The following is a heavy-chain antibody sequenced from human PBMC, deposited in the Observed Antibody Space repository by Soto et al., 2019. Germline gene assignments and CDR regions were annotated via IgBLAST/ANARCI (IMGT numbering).Heavy chain of an antibody. J-gene: IGHJ4*02. D-gene: IGHD3-10*01. CDR2: INYSGST. CDR1: GGSISSGDYY. V-gene: IGHV4-39*07. CDR3: ARASVQYGSGTYEGGYYYFDY. Sequence: SETLSLTCTVSGGSISSGDYYWTWIRQPPGKGLEWIGQINYSGSTNYNPSLKSRVFISIGTSKNQFSLELSSVTAADTAVYYCARASVQYGSGTYEGGYYYFDYWGQGTLVTVPS.